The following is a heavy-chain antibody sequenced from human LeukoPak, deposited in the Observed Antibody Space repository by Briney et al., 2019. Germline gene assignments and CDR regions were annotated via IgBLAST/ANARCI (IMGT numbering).Heavy chain of an antibody. CDR3: AKVRPSVRGSSGYPKYFDY. CDR2: ISGSGGST. V-gene: IGHV3-23*01. D-gene: IGHD3-22*01. J-gene: IGHJ4*02. CDR1: GFTFSSYA. Sequence: PGGSLRLSCAASGFTFSSYAMSWVRQAPGKGLEWVSAISGSGGSTYYADSVKGRFTISRDNSKNTLYLQMNSLRAEDTAVYYCAKVRPSVRGSSGYPKYFDYWGQGTLVTVSS.